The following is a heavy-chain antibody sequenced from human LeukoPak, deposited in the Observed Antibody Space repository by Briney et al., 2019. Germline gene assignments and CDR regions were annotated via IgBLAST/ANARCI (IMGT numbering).Heavy chain of an antibody. Sequence: GGSLRLSCAASGLTFSRYWLTWVRQAPGKGLEWVANIKEDGSEKYYVESVKGRFTISRDNANNSLYLQMNNLRAEDTAVYYCARYSGTYRDYWGQGTLVTVSS. V-gene: IGHV3-7*01. J-gene: IGHJ4*02. CDR3: ARYSGTYRDY. D-gene: IGHD1-26*01. CDR1: GLTFSRYW. CDR2: IKEDGSEK.